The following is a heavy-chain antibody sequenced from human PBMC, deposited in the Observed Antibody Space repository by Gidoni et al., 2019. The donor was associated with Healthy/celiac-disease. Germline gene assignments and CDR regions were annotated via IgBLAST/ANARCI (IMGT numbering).Heavy chain of an antibody. Sequence: QVQRQESGPGLVKPSQTLSLTCTVCGGFITSGDSYWSWIRQPPGKGLEWIWYIYYSGSTYYNPSLKCRVTISVDTSKNQFSLKLSSVTAADTAVYYCARGIVATMEYYYYDYYMDVWGKGTTVTVSS. CDR1: GGFITSGDSY. V-gene: IGHV4-30-4*01. D-gene: IGHD5-12*01. CDR3: ARGIVATMEYYYYDYYMDV. CDR2: IYYSGST. J-gene: IGHJ6*03.